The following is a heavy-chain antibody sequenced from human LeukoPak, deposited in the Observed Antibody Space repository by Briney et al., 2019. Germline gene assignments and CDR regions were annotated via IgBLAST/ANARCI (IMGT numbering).Heavy chain of an antibody. CDR1: GFTVSSNY. V-gene: IGHV3-53*01. CDR2: IYSGGST. CDR3: ARGYSGYVHYYYYYMDV. Sequence: GGTLRLSCAASGFTVSSNYMSWVRQAPGKGLEWVSVIYSGGSTYYADSVKGRFTISRDNSKNTLYLQMNSLRAEDTAVYYCARGYSGYVHYYYYYMDVWGKGTTVTISS. J-gene: IGHJ6*03. D-gene: IGHD5-12*01.